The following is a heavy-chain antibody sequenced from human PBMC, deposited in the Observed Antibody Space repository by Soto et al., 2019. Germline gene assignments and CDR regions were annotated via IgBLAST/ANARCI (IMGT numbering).Heavy chain of an antibody. CDR3: ARSKVGLFGAPYRAFDI. CDR1: GGSFSGYY. CDR2: INHSGST. J-gene: IGHJ3*02. D-gene: IGHD3-16*01. Sequence: TSETLSLTCAVYGGSFSGYYWSWIRQPPGKGLEWIGEINHSGSTNYNPSLKSRVTISVDTSKNQFSLKLSSVTAADTAVYYCARSKVGLFGAPYRAFDIWGQGTMVTVSS. V-gene: IGHV4-34*01.